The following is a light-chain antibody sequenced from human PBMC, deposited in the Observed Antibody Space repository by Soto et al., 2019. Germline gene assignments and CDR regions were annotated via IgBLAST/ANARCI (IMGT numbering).Light chain of an antibody. CDR1: LRISKY. J-gene: IGKJ4*01. CDR3: QQSHSTPLT. V-gene: IGKV1-39*01. Sequence: DIKLTQSPSSLSAYVGDRVTITCRASLRISKYLNWYQQKPGKAPKLLIYGASTLQSGVPSRFSGSGSGTDFTLTITNLQPEDSATYSCQQSHSTPLTFGGGTKIEI. CDR2: GAS.